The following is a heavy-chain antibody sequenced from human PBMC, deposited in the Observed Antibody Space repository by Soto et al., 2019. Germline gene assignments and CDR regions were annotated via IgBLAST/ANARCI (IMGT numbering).Heavy chain of an antibody. D-gene: IGHD6-19*01. Sequence: QLQLQESGPGLVKPSETLSLTCTVSGGSISSSSYYWGWIRQPPGKGLEWIGSIYYSGSTYYNPSLKSRVTISVDTSKNQFSLKLSSVTAADTAVYYCARRVAVAGANYYYYYGMDVWGQGTTVTVSS. CDR2: IYYSGST. CDR3: ARRVAVAGANYYYYYGMDV. CDR1: GGSISSSSYY. V-gene: IGHV4-39*01. J-gene: IGHJ6*02.